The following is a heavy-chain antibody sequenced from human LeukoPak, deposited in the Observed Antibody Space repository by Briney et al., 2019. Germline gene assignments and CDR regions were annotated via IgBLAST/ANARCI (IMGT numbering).Heavy chain of an antibody. CDR1: GYTFTNYA. J-gene: IGHJ4*02. CDR3: AREVLWQLAPDY. V-gene: IGHV1-18*01. D-gene: IGHD3-16*01. Sequence: ASVKVSCKASGYTFTNYAIHWVRQVPGQRLEWMGWISAYNGNTNYAQKLQGRVTMTTDTSTSTAYMELRSLRSDDTAVYYCAREVLWQLAPDYWGQGTLVTVSS. CDR2: ISAYNGNT.